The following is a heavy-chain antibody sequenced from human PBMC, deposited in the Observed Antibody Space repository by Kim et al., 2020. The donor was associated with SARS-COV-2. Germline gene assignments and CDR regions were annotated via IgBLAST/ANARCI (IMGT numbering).Heavy chain of an antibody. CDR3: ARCLRITPDAVDI. J-gene: IGHJ3*02. D-gene: IGHD3-16*01. V-gene: IGHV3-30*04. Sequence: GGSLRLSCAASGFTFSSYAMHWVRQAPGTGLEWVAVISYDGSNKYYADSVKGRFTISRDNSKNTLYLQMNSLRAEDTAVYYCARCLRITPDAVDIWGQGT. CDR1: GFTFSSYA. CDR2: ISYDGSNK.